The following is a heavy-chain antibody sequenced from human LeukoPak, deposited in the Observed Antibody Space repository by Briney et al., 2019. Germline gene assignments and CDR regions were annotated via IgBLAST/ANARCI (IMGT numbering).Heavy chain of an antibody. CDR3: AKDFSFGQWLATRYYYYYYYMDV. Sequence: PGGSLRLSCAASGSIFNNYDMHWVRQAPGKGLEWVAFIRYDGSNKYYADSVRGRFTISRDNSKNTLYLQMNSLRAEDTAVYYCAKDFSFGQWLATRYYYYYYYMDVWGKGTTVTISS. V-gene: IGHV3-30*02. CDR2: IRYDGSNK. J-gene: IGHJ6*03. CDR1: GSIFNNYD. D-gene: IGHD6-19*01.